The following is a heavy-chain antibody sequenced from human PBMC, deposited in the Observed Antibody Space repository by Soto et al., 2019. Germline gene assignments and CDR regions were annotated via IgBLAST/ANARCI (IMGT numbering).Heavy chain of an antibody. CDR1: GGSLSSYY. Sequence: SETLSLTCVVSGGSLSSYYWSWIRQPPRKGLEWIGYIYYSGSTNYNPSLRSRVTISVDTSKKQFSLKLSSVTAADTAGYYCARGAVPGWFDPWGQGTLVTVS. V-gene: IGHV4-59*12. CDR3: ARGAVPGWFDP. J-gene: IGHJ5*02. CDR2: IYYSGST.